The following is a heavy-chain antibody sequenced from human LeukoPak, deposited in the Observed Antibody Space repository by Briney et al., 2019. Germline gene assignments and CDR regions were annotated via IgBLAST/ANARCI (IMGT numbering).Heavy chain of an antibody. J-gene: IGHJ3*02. V-gene: IGHV3-23*01. CDR2: ISGSGDST. D-gene: IGHD3-22*01. CDR3: ARLYYYDSSGSREDDAFDI. Sequence: GGSLRLSCAASGFTFSSYATSWVRQAPGKGLEWVSIISGSGDSTHYADSVKGRFTISRDNAKNSLYLQMNSLRAEDTAVYYCARLYYYDSSGSREDDAFDIWGQGTMVTVSS. CDR1: GFTFSSYA.